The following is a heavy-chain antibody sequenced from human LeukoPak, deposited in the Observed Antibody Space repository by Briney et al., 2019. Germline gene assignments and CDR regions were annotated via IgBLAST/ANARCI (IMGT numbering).Heavy chain of an antibody. Sequence: SETLSLTCTVSGGSISSYYWSWIRQPPGKGLEWIGYIYYSGSTNYNPSLKSRVTISVDTSKNQFSLKLSSVTAADTAVYYCARGGSSFPYWYFDLWGRGTLVTVSS. J-gene: IGHJ2*01. CDR3: ARGGSSFPYWYFDL. V-gene: IGHV4-59*01. CDR1: GGSISSYY. D-gene: IGHD3-16*01. CDR2: IYYSGST.